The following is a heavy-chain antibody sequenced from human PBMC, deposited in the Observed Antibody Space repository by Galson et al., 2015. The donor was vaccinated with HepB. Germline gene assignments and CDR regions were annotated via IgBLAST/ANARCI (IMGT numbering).Heavy chain of an antibody. V-gene: IGHV3-23*01. J-gene: IGHJ4*02. CDR3: AKDRSPTYFYDGSGYYSHDY. CDR1: GFTFSNYA. CDR2: ISGSGDRT. D-gene: IGHD3-22*01. Sequence: SLRLSCAASGFTFSNYAMTWVRQAPGKGLEWVSAISGSGDRTYYADSVEGRFTISRDNSKNTLFLQMSSLRAEDTALYYCAKDRSPTYFYDGSGYYSHDYWGQGVLVTVSS.